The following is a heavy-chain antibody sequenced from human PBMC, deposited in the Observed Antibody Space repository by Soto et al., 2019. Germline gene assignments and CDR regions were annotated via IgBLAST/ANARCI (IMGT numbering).Heavy chain of an antibody. Sequence: ASVKVSCKVSGYTLTELSMHWVRQAPGKGLEWMGGFDPEDGETIYAQKFQGRVTMTEDTSTDTAYMELSSLRSEDTAMYYCARHGGIAVAGDAFDIWGQGTMVTVSS. J-gene: IGHJ3*02. D-gene: IGHD6-19*01. CDR2: FDPEDGET. CDR1: GYTLTELS. CDR3: ARHGGIAVAGDAFDI. V-gene: IGHV1-24*01.